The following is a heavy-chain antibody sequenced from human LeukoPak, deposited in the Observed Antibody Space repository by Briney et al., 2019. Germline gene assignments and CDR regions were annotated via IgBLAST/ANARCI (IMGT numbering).Heavy chain of an antibody. V-gene: IGHV3-48*01. CDR1: GFTFSSYN. J-gene: IGHJ6*02. Sequence: GGSLRLSCAAPGFTFSSYNMNWVRQAPGKGLEWVSYISSSSSTVYYADSVKGRFTISRDNAKNSLYLQMNSLRAEDTAVYYCARDVRVAARLFGYYYGMDVWGQGTTVTVSS. CDR2: ISSSSSTV. CDR3: ARDVRVAARLFGYYYGMDV. D-gene: IGHD6-6*01.